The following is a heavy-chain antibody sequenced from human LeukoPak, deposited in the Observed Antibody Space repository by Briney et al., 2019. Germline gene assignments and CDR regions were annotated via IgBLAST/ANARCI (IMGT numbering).Heavy chain of an antibody. CDR1: GGTFSSYA. D-gene: IGHD2-2*02. CDR2: IIPIFGTA. V-gene: IGHV1-69*01. J-gene: IGHJ4*02. CDR3: ARDHCSSTSCYRRGFGY. Sequence: GSSVKVSCKASGGTFSSYAISWVRQAPGQGLEWMGGIIPIFGTANYAQKFQGRVTITADESTSTAYMELSSLRSEDTAVYYCARDHCSSTSCYRRGFGYWGQGTLVTVSS.